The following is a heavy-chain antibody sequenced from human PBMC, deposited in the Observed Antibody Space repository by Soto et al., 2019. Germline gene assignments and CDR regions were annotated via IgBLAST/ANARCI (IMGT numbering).Heavy chain of an antibody. J-gene: IGHJ6*02. D-gene: IGHD1-26*01. Sequence: PGGSLRLSCAASGFTFSSYGMRWVRQAPGEGLEWVAVISYDGSNKYYADSVKGRFTISRDNSKNTLYLQMNSLRAEDTAVYYCAKDVVVGATTGLGDYYYYYGMDVWGQGTTVTVSS. V-gene: IGHV3-30*18. CDR3: AKDVVVGATTGLGDYYYYYGMDV. CDR2: ISYDGSNK. CDR1: GFTFSSYG.